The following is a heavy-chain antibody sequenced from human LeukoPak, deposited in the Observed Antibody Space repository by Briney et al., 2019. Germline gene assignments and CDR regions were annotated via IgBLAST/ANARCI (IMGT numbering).Heavy chain of an antibody. J-gene: IGHJ4*02. CDR1: GYTVTSYY. CDR2: LNPSGGSS. Sequence: GASVKVSCKASGYTVTSYYMHWVRQAPGQGLEWMGILNPSGGSSSYAQKFQGRATLTRATSTSTVYMELSSLRSEDTAVYYCARVRLRATTMYYFDYWSQETLVTVSS. CDR3: ARVRLRATTMYYFDY. V-gene: IGHV1-46*01. D-gene: IGHD4-11*01.